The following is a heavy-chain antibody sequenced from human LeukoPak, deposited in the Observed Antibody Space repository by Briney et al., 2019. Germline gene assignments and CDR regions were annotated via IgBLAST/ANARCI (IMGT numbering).Heavy chain of an antibody. Sequence: PGGSLRLSCATSGFAFNSYWMTWVRQAPGKGLEWVANIKQDGSETYYLDSVKGRFTVSRDNAKNSLYLQMNSLRAEDTAMYLCARVSGALGTYRVDYWGQGSLVTVSS. D-gene: IGHD3-10*01. CDR1: GFAFNSYW. V-gene: IGHV3-7*01. J-gene: IGHJ4*02. CDR3: ARVSGALGTYRVDY. CDR2: IKQDGSET.